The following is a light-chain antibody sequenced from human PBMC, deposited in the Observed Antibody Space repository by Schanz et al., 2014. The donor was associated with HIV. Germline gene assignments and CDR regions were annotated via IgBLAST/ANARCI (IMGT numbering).Light chain of an antibody. CDR3: QQYGTSPIT. CDR2: ATS. V-gene: IGKV3-20*01. J-gene: IGKJ5*01. CDR1: QRLSSSY. Sequence: EIVLTQSPGTLSLSPGERATLSCGASQRLSSSYLAWYQQKRDQPPRLVIYATSTRAAGIPDRFSGTGSGTDFTLTISRLEPEDFAVYYCQQYGTSPITFGQGTRLEIK.